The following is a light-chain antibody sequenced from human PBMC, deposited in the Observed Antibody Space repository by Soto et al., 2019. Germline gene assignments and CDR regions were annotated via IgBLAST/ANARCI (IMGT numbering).Light chain of an antibody. CDR3: CSYASSSTRV. CDR2: DVN. CDR1: SSDVGGYNY. V-gene: IGLV2-14*03. J-gene: IGLJ2*01. Sequence: QSVLTQPASVSGSPGQSITISCTGTSSDVGGYNYVSWYQQHPGKAPKLMIYDVNNRPSGVSNRFSGSKSGNTASLTISGLQAEDEADYYCCSYASSSTRVFGGGTKLTVL.